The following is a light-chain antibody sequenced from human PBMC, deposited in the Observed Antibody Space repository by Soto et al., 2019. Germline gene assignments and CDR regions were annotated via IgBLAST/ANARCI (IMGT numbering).Light chain of an antibody. CDR2: GIS. Sequence: DIQLTQSPSFLSASVGDRVTITCRASQGISNYLAWYQQKPGKAPELLIYGISTLQKGVPSRFSGSGSGTDFILTINSLQPEDFATYYCQQSYRIPRTFGQGTRLEIK. CDR3: QQSYRIPRT. J-gene: IGKJ5*01. CDR1: QGISNY. V-gene: IGKV1-39*01.